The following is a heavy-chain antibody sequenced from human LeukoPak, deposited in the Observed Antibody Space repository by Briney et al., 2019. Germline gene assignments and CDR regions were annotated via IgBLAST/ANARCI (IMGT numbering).Heavy chain of an antibody. CDR2: IYYSGST. V-gene: IGHV4-59*01. Sequence: SETLSLTCTVSGGSISSYYWSWIRQPPGKGLEWIGYIYYSGSTNYNPSLKSRVTISVDTSKNQFSLKLSSVTAADTAVYYCARGDRLIIAVAGTRNWYFDLWGRGTLVTVSS. J-gene: IGHJ2*01. CDR3: ARGDRLIIAVAGTRNWYFDL. CDR1: GGSISSYY. D-gene: IGHD6-19*01.